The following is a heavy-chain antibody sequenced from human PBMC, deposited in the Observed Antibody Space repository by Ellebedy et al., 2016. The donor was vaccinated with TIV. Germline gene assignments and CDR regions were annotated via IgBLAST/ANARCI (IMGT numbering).Heavy chain of an antibody. J-gene: IGHJ4*02. CDR2: IYPGDSETIT. CDR3: ARQGERPFDF. CDR1: GYSFTNYW. V-gene: IGHV5-51*01. Sequence: GESLKISCKGSGYSFTNYWIGWVRQMPGIGLQWMGIIYPGDSETITRYSPSFQGHVTISVDNSINTAYLQWSSLKASDTAMYYCARQGERPFDFWGQGTLVTVSS. D-gene: IGHD1-1*01.